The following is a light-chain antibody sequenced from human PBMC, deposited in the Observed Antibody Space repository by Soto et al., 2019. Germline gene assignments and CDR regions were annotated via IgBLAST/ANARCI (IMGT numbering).Light chain of an antibody. Sequence: DIVMTQSPDSLAVSLGERATINCKSSQSILYNSNNRNYVAWYRQTPGQPPKLXINWASTRDSGVPDRFSGSGAGADCTRTISSLQAEDVEVDDCLHYYSSTLTFCGGTKVDIK. CDR2: WAS. V-gene: IGKV4-1*01. CDR1: QSILYNSNNRNY. CDR3: LHYYSSTLT. J-gene: IGKJ4*01.